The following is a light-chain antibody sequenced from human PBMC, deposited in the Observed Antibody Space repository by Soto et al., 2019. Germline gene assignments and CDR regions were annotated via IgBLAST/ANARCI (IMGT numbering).Light chain of an antibody. V-gene: IGKV1-9*01. CDR3: QQLNTYPLT. J-gene: IGKJ4*01. CDR2: AAF. Sequence: IQLTQSPSSLSASVGDRVTITCRASQGINSYLAWYQQKPGKGPKLLIYAAFTFQSGVPSRFSGSGSGTDFTLTISSLQPEDFATYYCQQLNTYPLTFGGGTKVDIK. CDR1: QGINSY.